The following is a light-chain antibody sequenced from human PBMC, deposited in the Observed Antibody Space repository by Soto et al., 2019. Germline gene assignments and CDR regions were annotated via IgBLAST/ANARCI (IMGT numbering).Light chain of an antibody. CDR2: GAS. Sequence: EIVMTQSPATLSVSPGERATLSCRASQSVSSDLAWYQQKPGQAPRLLIYGASTRVTGIPARFSGSGSGTEFTLTISSLQSEDVATYYCQQYESLPYTFGQGTK. V-gene: IGKV3-15*01. CDR3: QQYESLPYT. CDR1: QSVSSD. J-gene: IGKJ2*01.